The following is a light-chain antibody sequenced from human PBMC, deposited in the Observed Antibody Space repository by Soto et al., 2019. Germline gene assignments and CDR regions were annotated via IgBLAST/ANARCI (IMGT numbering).Light chain of an antibody. CDR3: QQYGGSPPYT. CDR1: QRVSSND. CDR2: GAS. Sequence: EIVLTQSPGTLSLSPGERATLSCRARQRVSSNDLAWYQQKPGQPPRLLIHGASTRATGIPDRFSGSGSGTDFTLTISRLEPEDFAVYYCQQYGGSPPYTFGQGTKLDIK. J-gene: IGKJ2*01. V-gene: IGKV3-20*01.